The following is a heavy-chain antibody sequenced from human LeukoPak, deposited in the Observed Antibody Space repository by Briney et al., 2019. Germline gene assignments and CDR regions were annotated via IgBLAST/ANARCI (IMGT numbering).Heavy chain of an antibody. V-gene: IGHV1-2*02. D-gene: IGHD3-10*01. Sequence: ASLKISCKISGYKLTNTWIGWLRQMPVKGVEGMGWINPNSGGTNYAQKFQGRVTMTRDTSISTAYMELSRLRSADTAVYYCARDSALLWFGEPNPRGYYYYMDVWGKGTTVTVSS. CDR2: INPNSGGT. J-gene: IGHJ6*03. CDR3: ARDSALLWFGEPNPRGYYYYMDV. CDR1: GYKLTNTW.